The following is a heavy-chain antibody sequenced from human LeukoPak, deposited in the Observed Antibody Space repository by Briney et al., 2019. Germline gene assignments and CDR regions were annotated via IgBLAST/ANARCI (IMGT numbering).Heavy chain of an antibody. CDR2: ISYDGDNK. J-gene: IGHJ3*02. CDR3: AKDRLLLARGVIDAFDI. CDR1: GFTFSTYG. Sequence: GGSLRLSCAASGFTFSTYGMHWVRQAPGKGMEWVAVISYDGDNKYFADSVKGRFTISRDNSKNTLYLQMNSLRAEDTAVYYCAKDRLLLARGVIDAFDIWGQGTMVTV. D-gene: IGHD3-10*01. V-gene: IGHV3-30*18.